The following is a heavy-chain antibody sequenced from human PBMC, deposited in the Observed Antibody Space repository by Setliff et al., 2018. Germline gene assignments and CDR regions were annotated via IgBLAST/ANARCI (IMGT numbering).Heavy chain of an antibody. CDR1: GDSISSYY. J-gene: IGHJ2*01. CDR3: ARAVDSTGYFPFWYFDL. V-gene: IGHV4-59*01. D-gene: IGHD3-22*01. Sequence: PSETLSLTCTVSGDSISSYYWSWIRQPPGKGLEWIGYIYYSGSTNYNPSLKSRVTMSVATFENHFSLKLNSLTAADTAIYFCARAVDSTGYFPFWYFDLWGRGTLVTVSS. CDR2: IYYSGST.